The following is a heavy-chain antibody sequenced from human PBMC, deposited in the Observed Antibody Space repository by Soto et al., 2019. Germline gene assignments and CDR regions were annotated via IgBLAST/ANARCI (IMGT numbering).Heavy chain of an antibody. CDR1: GFSFSSFP. CDR3: AKGGANWYFDY. D-gene: IGHD1-1*01. CDR2: SMGSGGRT. V-gene: IGHV3-23*01. J-gene: IGHJ4*02. Sequence: EVQLLESGGGLVQPGGSLRLSCAASGFSFSSFPMSWVRQAPGKGLESVSVSMGSGGRTYYADSVQGRFTISRDDSKSAVFLQMTSLRADDTATDYCAKGGANWYFDYRGQGTLVTVTS.